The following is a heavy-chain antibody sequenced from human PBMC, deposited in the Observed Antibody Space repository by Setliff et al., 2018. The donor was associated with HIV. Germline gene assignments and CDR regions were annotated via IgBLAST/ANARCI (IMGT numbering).Heavy chain of an antibody. CDR3: ATRFSDDSSGYYYSR. D-gene: IGHD3-22*01. CDR2: IYYSGST. CDR1: GGSIRTYY. Sequence: PSETLSLTCTVSGGSIRTYYWSWIRQPPGKGLEWIGYIYYSGSTNYNPSLKSRVTISVDTSKNQFSLKLSSVTAADTAVYYCATRFSDDSSGYYYSRWGQGTLVTVSS. J-gene: IGHJ4*02. V-gene: IGHV4-59*08.